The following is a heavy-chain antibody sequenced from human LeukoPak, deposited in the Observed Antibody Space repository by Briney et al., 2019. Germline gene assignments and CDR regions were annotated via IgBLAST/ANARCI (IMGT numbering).Heavy chain of an antibody. D-gene: IGHD3-10*01. CDR2: IYYSGTT. V-gene: IGHV4-59*01. J-gene: IGHJ4*02. Sequence: PSGTLSLTCTVSGGSISNYYWSWIRQPPGKGPEWIGYIYYSGTTTYNPSLRSRVTISVDTSKNQFSLKLSSVTAADTAVYFCARDLYGGTGTYCDYWGQGTLVTVSS. CDR1: GGSISNYY. CDR3: ARDLYGGTGTYCDY.